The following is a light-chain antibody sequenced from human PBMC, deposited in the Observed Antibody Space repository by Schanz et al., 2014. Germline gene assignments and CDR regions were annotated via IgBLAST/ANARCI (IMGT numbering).Light chain of an antibody. CDR2: EGS. V-gene: IGLV2-14*02. Sequence: QSVLTQPASVSGSPGQSITISCSGTGNDIGMYNLVSWYQQHPGKAPKLIIYEGSARASGLFNRFSGSRSGITASLTISGLQADDEADYYCSSYTSSTTLVFGTGTKLTVL. CDR3: SSYTSSTTLV. CDR1: GNDIGMYNL. J-gene: IGLJ1*01.